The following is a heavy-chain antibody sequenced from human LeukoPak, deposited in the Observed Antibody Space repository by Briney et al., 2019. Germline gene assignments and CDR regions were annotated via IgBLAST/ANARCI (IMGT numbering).Heavy chain of an antibody. J-gene: IGHJ4*02. CDR3: ARGRSTGYPYYFEY. CDR1: GYTFTSYD. CDR2: MNPNSGST. D-gene: IGHD5-12*01. V-gene: IGHV1-8*03. Sequence: ASVKVPCKASGYTFTSYDINWVRQAPGQGLEWMGWMNPNSGSTGYAQKFQGRVTITRNTSISTAYMELSGLRSEDTAVYYCARGRSTGYPYYFEYWGQGTLVTVSS.